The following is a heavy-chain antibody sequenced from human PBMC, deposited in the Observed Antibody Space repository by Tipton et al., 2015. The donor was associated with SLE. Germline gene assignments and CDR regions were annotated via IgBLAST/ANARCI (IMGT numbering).Heavy chain of an antibody. CDR2: ISSSSSYI. CDR3: AKDNIAGYSSSHFDY. CDR1: GFTFSSYS. D-gene: IGHD6-13*01. V-gene: IGHV3-21*01. J-gene: IGHJ4*02. Sequence: SLRLSCAASGFTFSSYSMNWVRQAPGKGLEWVSSISSSSSYIYYADSVKGRFTISRDNSKNTLYLQMNNLRAEDTAVYYCAKDNIAGYSSSHFDYWGQGTLVTVSS.